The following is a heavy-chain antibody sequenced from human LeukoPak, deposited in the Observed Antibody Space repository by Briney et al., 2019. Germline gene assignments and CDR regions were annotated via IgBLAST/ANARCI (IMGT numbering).Heavy chain of an antibody. J-gene: IGHJ6*02. Sequence: ASVKVSCKASGYTFTGYYMHWVRQAPGQGLEWMRWINPNSGGTNYARKFQGRVTMTTDTSTSTAYMELRSLRSDDTAVYYCARDSPRYCTSTSCYDYYYHYGMDVWGQGTTVTVSS. V-gene: IGHV1-2*02. CDR2: INPNSGGT. CDR3: ARDSPRYCTSTSCYDYYYHYGMDV. CDR1: GYTFTGYY. D-gene: IGHD2-2*01.